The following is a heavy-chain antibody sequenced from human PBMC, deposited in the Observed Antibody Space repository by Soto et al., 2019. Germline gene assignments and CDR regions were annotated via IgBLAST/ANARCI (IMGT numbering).Heavy chain of an antibody. J-gene: IGHJ6*02. CDR1: GGSFSGYY. CDR2: INHSGST. Sequence: PSETLSLTCAVYGGSFSGYYWSWIRQPPGKGLEWIGEINHSGSTNYNPSLKGRVTISVDTSKNQFSLKLSSVTAADTAVYYCARGVDIVATMAREHYYYYGMDVWGQGTTVTVSS. V-gene: IGHV4-34*01. D-gene: IGHD5-12*01. CDR3: ARGVDIVATMAREHYYYYGMDV.